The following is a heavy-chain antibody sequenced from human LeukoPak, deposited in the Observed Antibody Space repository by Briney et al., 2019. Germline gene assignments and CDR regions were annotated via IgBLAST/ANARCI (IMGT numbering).Heavy chain of an antibody. CDR3: ARPFCSSTSCYAFVDY. V-gene: IGHV3-74*01. J-gene: IGHJ4*02. CDR2: INSDGSST. CDR1: GFTFSSYW. Sequence: QPGGSLRLSCAASGFTFSSYWMHWVRQAPGKGLVWVSRINSDGSSTSYADSVKGRFTISRDNAKNTLYLQMNSLRAEDTAVYYCARPFCSSTSCYAFVDYWGQGTLDTVSS. D-gene: IGHD2-2*01.